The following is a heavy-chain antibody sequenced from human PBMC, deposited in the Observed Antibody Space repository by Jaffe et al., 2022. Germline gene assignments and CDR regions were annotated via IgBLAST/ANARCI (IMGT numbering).Heavy chain of an antibody. J-gene: IGHJ6*03. Sequence: EVQLVESGGGLVQPGGSLRLSCAASGFTFSSYWMSWVRQAPGKGLEWVANIKQDGSEKYYVDSVKGRFTISRDNAKNSLYLQMNSLRAEDTAVYYCARDLSDEYYYYYYMDVWGKGTTVTVSS. V-gene: IGHV3-7*01. CDR1: GFTFSSYW. CDR2: IKQDGSEK. CDR3: ARDLSDEYYYYYYMDV.